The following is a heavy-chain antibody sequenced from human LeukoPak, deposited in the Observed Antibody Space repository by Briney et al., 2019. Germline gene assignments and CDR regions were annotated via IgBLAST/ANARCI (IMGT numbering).Heavy chain of an antibody. D-gene: IGHD1-14*01. CDR2: ISSSSSYI. V-gene: IGHV3-21*01. Sequence: GGSLRLSCAASGFTFSSYSMNWVRQAPGRGLEWVTSISSSSSYIYYADSVKGRFTISRDNAKNSLYLQMNSLRAEDTAVYYCARDPVSSDVYNGMDVWGQGTTVTVSS. J-gene: IGHJ6*01. CDR1: GFTFSSYS. CDR3: ARDPVSSDVYNGMDV.